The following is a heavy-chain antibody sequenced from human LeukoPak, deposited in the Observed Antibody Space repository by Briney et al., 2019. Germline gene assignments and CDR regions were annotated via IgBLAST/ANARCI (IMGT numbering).Heavy chain of an antibody. CDR2: ISWNSDYI. J-gene: IGHJ4*02. V-gene: IGHV3-9*02. CDR1: GFTSDDYA. Sequence: GGSLRLSCAASGFTSDDYAMHWVRQTPGKGLEWVSGISWNSDYIAYADSVRGRFTISRDNAKNSLFLQMNSLRPEDTALYYCAKDLGAGRDYWGQGTLATVSS. D-gene: IGHD6-19*01. CDR3: AKDLGAGRDY.